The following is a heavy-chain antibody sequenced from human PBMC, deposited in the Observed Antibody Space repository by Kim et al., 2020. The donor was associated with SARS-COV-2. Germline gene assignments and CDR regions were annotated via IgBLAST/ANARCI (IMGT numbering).Heavy chain of an antibody. V-gene: IGHV3-9*01. Sequence: GGSLRLSCAASGFTFGDCAMHWVRQAPGKGLEWVSGISWNSGSKGYADSVKGRFTISRDNAKNSLYLQMNSLRAEDTALYYCAKGSSGGYYYYMDVRGKG. J-gene: IGHJ6*03. CDR3: AKGSSGGYYYYMDV. CDR2: ISWNSGSK. D-gene: IGHD6-25*01. CDR1: GFTFGDCA.